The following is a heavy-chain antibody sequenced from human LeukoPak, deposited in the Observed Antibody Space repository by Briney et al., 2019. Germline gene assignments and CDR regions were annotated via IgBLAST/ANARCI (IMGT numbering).Heavy chain of an antibody. CDR3: ARHEGWAYYYGSGSHRYFDY. V-gene: IGHV4-59*01. CDR2: IFYSGST. J-gene: IGHJ4*02. D-gene: IGHD3-10*01. CDR1: GGSIRSYY. Sequence: SETLSLTCTVSGGSIRSYYWSWIRQPPGKGLEWIGYIFYSGSTNYNPSLKSRVTISVDTSKNQFSLKLSSVTAADTAVYYCARHEGWAYYYGSGSHRYFDYWGQGTLVTVSS.